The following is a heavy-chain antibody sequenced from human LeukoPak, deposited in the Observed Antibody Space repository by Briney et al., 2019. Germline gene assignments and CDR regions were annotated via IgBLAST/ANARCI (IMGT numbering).Heavy chain of an antibody. V-gene: IGHV4-4*02. CDR2: IYHSGST. J-gene: IGHJ6*03. CDR1: GFTFGSYW. CDR3: ARDSPYYYMDV. Sequence: AGGSLRLSCAASGFTFGSYWMSWVRQPPGKGLEWIGEIYHSGSTSYNPSLKSRVTISIDRSKNQFSLKLNSVTAADTAVYYCARDSPYYYMDVWGKGTTVTVSS.